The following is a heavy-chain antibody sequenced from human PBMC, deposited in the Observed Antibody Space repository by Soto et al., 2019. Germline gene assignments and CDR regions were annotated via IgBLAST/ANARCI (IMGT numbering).Heavy chain of an antibody. CDR3: ARVGCSSTSCHLLEGYYYMDV. Sequence: SETLSLTCAVYGGSFSGYYWSWIRQPPGKGLEWIGEINHSGSTNYNPSLKSRVTISVDTSKNQFSLKLSSVTAADTAVYYCARVGCSSTSCHLLEGYYYMDVWGKGTTVTVSS. CDR2: INHSGST. D-gene: IGHD2-2*01. CDR1: GGSFSGYY. J-gene: IGHJ6*03. V-gene: IGHV4-34*01.